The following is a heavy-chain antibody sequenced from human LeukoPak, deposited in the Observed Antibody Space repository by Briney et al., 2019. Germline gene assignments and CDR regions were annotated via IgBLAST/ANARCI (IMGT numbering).Heavy chain of an antibody. Sequence: PGGSLRLSCAASGVSFSSVGMHWVRHAPDKGLEWVAFIQFDGSNSYYADSVKGRFTPSRDNTKNTLYLQMDSLRAEDRAIYYCAKGQGYYCDHWGQGTLVTVSS. V-gene: IGHV3-30*02. CDR2: IQFDGSNS. J-gene: IGHJ4*02. CDR1: GVSFSSVG. D-gene: IGHD3-22*01. CDR3: AKGQGYYCDH.